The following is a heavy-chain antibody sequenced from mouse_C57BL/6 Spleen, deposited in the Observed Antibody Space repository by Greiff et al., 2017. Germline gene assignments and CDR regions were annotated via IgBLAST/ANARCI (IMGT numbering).Heavy chain of an antibody. CDR3: ARNYGSRRVYAMDY. D-gene: IGHD1-1*01. CDR1: GFTFSDYG. V-gene: IGHV5-17*01. Sequence: EVKLVESGGGLVKPGGSLKLSCAASGFTFSDYGMHWVRQAPEKGLEWVAYISSGSSTIYYADTVKGRFTISRDNAKNTLFLQMTSLRSEDTAMYYCARNYGSRRVYAMDYWGQGTSVTVSS. CDR2: ISSGSSTI. J-gene: IGHJ4*01.